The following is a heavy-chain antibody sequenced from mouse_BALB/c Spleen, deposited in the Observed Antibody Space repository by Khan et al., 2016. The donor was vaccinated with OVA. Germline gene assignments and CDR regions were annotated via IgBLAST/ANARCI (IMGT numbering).Heavy chain of an antibody. J-gene: IGHJ4*01. CDR2: IWGDGNT. D-gene: IGHD2-3*01. CDR1: GFSLTSYG. V-gene: IGHV2-3*01. Sequence: QMQLEESGPGLVAPSQSLSITCTVSGFSLTSYGVNWVRQPPGKGLEWLGVIWGDGNTNYHSALISRLSISKDNSKSQVFLKLNSLQTDDTATYXCAKFDGIFYAMDYWGQGTSVTVSS. CDR3: AKFDGIFYAMDY.